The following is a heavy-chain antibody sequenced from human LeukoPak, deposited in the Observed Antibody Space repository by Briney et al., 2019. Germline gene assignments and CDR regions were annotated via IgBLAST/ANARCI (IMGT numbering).Heavy chain of an antibody. CDR2: INHSGST. J-gene: IGHJ5*02. CDR3: AREKRPWGSGWFDP. V-gene: IGHV4-34*01. D-gene: IGHD7-27*01. CDR1: GGSFSGYY. Sequence: SETLSLTCAVYGGSFSGYYWSWIRQPPGKGLEWVGEINHSGSTNYNPSLKSRVTISVDTSKNQFPLKLSSVTAADTAVYYCAREKRPWGSGWFDPWGQGTLVTVSS.